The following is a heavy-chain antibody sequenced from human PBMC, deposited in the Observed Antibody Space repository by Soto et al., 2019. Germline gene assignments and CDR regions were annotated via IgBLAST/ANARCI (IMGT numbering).Heavy chain of an antibody. D-gene: IGHD2-2*01. CDR1: GYTFTSYD. CDR3: AKGGDIVVVPAAMRYYYYYMDV. Sequence: GASVKVSCKASGYTFTSYDINWVRQATGQGLEWMGWMNPNSGNTGYAQKFQGRVTMTRNTSISTAYMELSSLRSEDTAVYYCAKGGDIVVVPAAMRYYYYYMDVWG. J-gene: IGHJ6*03. V-gene: IGHV1-8*01. CDR2: MNPNSGNT.